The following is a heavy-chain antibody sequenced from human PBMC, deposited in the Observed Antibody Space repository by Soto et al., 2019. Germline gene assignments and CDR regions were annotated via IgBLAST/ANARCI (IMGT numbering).Heavy chain of an antibody. Sequence: QVQLVQSGAEVKKPGASVKVSCKASGYTFTSYALHWVRQAPGQRLEWMGWINAGNGNTKYSQKFQGRVTITRDTSASTAYMELSSLRSEDTAVYYCARESDRITIFGVVIPGHYFEYWGQGTLVTVSS. V-gene: IGHV1-3*01. CDR2: INAGNGNT. CDR1: GYTFTSYA. J-gene: IGHJ4*02. D-gene: IGHD3-3*01. CDR3: ARESDRITIFGVVIPGHYFEY.